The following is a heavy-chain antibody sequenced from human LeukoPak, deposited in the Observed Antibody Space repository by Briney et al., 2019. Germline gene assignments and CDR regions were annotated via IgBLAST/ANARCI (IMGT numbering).Heavy chain of an antibody. Sequence: GGSLRLSCAASGFTFSSYSMNWVRQAPGKGLEWVSSISSSSSYIYYADSVKGRLTISRDNAKNSLYLQMNSLRAEDTAVYYCARVYYYGSGSYHNYDYYGMDVWGQGTTVTVSS. CDR2: ISSSSSYI. D-gene: IGHD3-10*01. V-gene: IGHV3-21*01. CDR1: GFTFSSYS. CDR3: ARVYYYGSGSYHNYDYYGMDV. J-gene: IGHJ6*02.